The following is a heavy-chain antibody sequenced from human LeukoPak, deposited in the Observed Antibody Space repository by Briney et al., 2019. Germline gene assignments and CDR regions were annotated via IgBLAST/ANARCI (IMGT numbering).Heavy chain of an antibody. D-gene: IGHD3-22*01. CDR3: ARVKYDSSGYYLYYFDY. CDR1: GGSISTYY. CDR2: MYTSATT. J-gene: IGHJ4*02. V-gene: IGHV4-4*07. Sequence: SETLSLTCTVSGGSISTYYCSWILQPAGKRLEWIGRMYTSATTKYNPSLKSRVTMSVDTSNNQFSLKVSSVTAADTAVYYCARVKYDSSGYYLYYFDYWGQGTLVTVSS.